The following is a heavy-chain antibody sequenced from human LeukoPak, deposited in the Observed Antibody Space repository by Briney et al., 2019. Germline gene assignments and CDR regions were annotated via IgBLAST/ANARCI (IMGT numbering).Heavy chain of an antibody. J-gene: IGHJ4*02. CDR2: ISAYNGNT. V-gene: IGHV1-18*01. CDR1: GYTFTSYG. CDR3: ARDRPGIAVAERAQIHFDY. Sequence: GASVKVSCKASGYTFTSYGISWVRQAPGQGLEWMGWISAYNGNTNYAQKLQGRVIMTTDTSTSTAYMELRSLRSDDTAVYYCARDRPGIAVAERAQIHFDYWGQGTLVTVSS. D-gene: IGHD6-19*01.